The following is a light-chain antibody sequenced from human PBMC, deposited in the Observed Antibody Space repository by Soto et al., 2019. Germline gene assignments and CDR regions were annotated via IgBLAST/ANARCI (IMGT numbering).Light chain of an antibody. CDR1: QAISSY. V-gene: IGKV1-9*01. CDR3: QQLNSYPLT. J-gene: IGKJ4*01. Sequence: DIQLTQSPSFLSASVGDRVTITCRASQAISSYLVWYQQKPGKAPKRLIYAASTLQSGVPSRFSGSGSGTEFTHTISSQQPEDFATYYCQQLNSYPLTFGGGTKVEIK. CDR2: AAS.